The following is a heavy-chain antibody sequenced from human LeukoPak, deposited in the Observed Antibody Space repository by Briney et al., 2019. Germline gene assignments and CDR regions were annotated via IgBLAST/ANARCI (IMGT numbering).Heavy chain of an antibody. J-gene: IGHJ3*02. D-gene: IGHD3-22*01. CDR3: ARARLTYYYDSSGYPDAFAI. CDR2: ISSSSSTI. Sequence: GGSLRLSCVGSGFTFSIHGMNWVRQAPGKGLEWVSYISSSSSTIYYADSVKGRFTISRDSAKNSLSLQMNSLRAEDTAVYYCARARLTYYYDSSGYPDAFAIWGQGTMVTVSS. CDR1: GFTFSIHG. V-gene: IGHV3-48*01.